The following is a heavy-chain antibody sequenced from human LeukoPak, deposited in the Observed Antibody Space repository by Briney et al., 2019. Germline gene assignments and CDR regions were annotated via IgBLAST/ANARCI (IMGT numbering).Heavy chain of an antibody. Sequence: SETLSLTCTVSGGSISSSSYYWGWIRQPPGKGLEWIGSIYYSGSTYYNPSLKSRVTISVDTSKNQFSLKLSSVTAADTAVYYCARAKATYYDFWSGYSFGYFDYWGQGTLVTVSS. CDR3: ARAKATYYDFWSGYSFGYFDY. V-gene: IGHV4-39*01. D-gene: IGHD3-3*01. CDR2: IYYSGST. CDR1: GGSISSSSYY. J-gene: IGHJ4*02.